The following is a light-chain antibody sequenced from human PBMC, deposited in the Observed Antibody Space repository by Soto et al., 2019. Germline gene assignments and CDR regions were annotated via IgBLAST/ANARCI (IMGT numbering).Light chain of an antibody. CDR1: SSNIGAGYD. V-gene: IGLV1-40*01. Sequence: QSVLTQPPSVSGAPGQRVTISCTGSSSNIGAGYDVHWYQQLPGTAPKLLIYGNSNRPSGVPDGFSGSKSGTSASLAITGLQAEDEADYYCQSYDSSQSGSVFGGGTKLTVL. J-gene: IGLJ2*01. CDR2: GNS. CDR3: QSYDSSQSGSV.